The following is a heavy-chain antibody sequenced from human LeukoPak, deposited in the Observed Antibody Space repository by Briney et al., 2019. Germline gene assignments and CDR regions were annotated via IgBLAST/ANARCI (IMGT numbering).Heavy chain of an antibody. D-gene: IGHD6-19*01. CDR2: IYHSGST. CDR1: GGSISSSNW. V-gene: IGHV4-4*02. J-gene: IGHJ4*02. CDR3: ASRGGYSSGWYNPFDY. Sequence: SETLSLTCAVSGGSISSSNWWSWVRQPPGKGLEWIGEIYHSGSTNYNPSLKSRVTISVDKSKNQFSLKLSSVTAADTAVYYCASRGGYSSGWYNPFDYWGQGTLVTVSS.